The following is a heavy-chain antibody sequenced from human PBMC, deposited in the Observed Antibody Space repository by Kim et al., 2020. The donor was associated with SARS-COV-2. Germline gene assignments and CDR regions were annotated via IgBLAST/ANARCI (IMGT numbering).Heavy chain of an antibody. D-gene: IGHD5-12*01. J-gene: IGHJ5*02. V-gene: IGHV3-73*01. CDR3: TRHTGDSGYGLDP. Sequence: GGSLRLSCAASGFTFSGSAMHWVRQASGKGLEWVGRIRSKANTYATAYAASVKGRFTISRDDSKNTAYLQMNSLKTEDTAVYYCTRHTGDSGYGLDPWGQGTLVTVSS. CDR1: GFTFSGSA. CDR2: IRSKANTYAT.